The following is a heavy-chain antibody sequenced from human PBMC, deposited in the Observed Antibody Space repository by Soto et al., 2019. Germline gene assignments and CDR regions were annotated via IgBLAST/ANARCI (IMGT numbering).Heavy chain of an antibody. CDR1: GGSFTSNNW. J-gene: IGHJ4*02. V-gene: IGHV4-4*02. D-gene: IGHD1-7*01. CDR3: ASRDPGTICYY. Sequence: QVQLQESGPGLVKPSGTLSLTCAVSGGSFTSNNWWTWVRQPPGPGLEWIGEIYRTGSTNYNPSLKSRVTLSRDKSENHFSLKAASLTTADTSVYYCASRDPGTICYYWCQGTLVTVSS. CDR2: IYRTGST.